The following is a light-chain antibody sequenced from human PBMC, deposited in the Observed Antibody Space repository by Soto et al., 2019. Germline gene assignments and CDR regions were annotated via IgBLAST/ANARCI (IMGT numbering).Light chain of an antibody. V-gene: IGKV3-20*01. J-gene: IGKJ5*01. CDR2: GAS. CDR1: QSVSSGY. CDR3: QQYNNWPQT. Sequence: EIVLTQSPGTLSLSPGERATLSCRASQSVSSGYLAWYQHKPGQAPRLLIFGASIRSAGIPDRFSGSGSGTEFTLTISSLQSEDFAVYYCQQYNNWPQTFGQGTRLEIK.